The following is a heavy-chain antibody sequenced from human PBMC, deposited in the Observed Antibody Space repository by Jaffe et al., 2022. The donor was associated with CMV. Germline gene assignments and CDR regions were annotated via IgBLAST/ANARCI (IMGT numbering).Heavy chain of an antibody. CDR2: INWNGHIT. J-gene: IGHJ3*02. CDR1: GFSFDDYG. D-gene: IGHD3-16*02. Sequence: EVQLVESGGGVVRPGGSLRLSCATSGFSFDDYGMSWVRQAPGKGLEWVSGINWNGHITTYTDSVKGRFTISRDNAKNSLYLQMNSLRADDTAFYYCARAAIIGKAFDIWGQGTMVTVSS. CDR3: ARAAIIGKAFDI. V-gene: IGHV3-20*04.